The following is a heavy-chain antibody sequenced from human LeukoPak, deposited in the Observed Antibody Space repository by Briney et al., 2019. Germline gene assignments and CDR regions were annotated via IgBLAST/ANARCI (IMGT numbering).Heavy chain of an antibody. J-gene: IGHJ4*02. CDR1: GVSFSGYY. Sequence: NPSETLSLTCAVYGVSFSGYYWSWIRQPPGKGLEWIGEINHSGSTNYNPSLKSRVTISVDTSKNQFSLKLSSVTAADTAVYYCARRGVYYDSSGYHYYFDYWGQGTLVTVSS. V-gene: IGHV4-34*01. CDR3: ARRGVYYDSSGYHYYFDY. CDR2: INHSGST. D-gene: IGHD3-22*01.